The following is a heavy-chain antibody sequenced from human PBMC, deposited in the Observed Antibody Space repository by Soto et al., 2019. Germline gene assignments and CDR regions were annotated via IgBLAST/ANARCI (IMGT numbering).Heavy chain of an antibody. J-gene: IGHJ4*02. D-gene: IGHD2-2*01. CDR2: ISWNSGSI. CDR3: AKDMGPAAIGDIDY. Sequence: EVQLVESGGGLVQPGRSLRLSCAASGFTFDDYAMHWVRQAPGKGLEWVSGISWNSGSIGYADSVKGRFTISRDNAKNSLYLQMISLRAEDTALYYCAKDMGPAAIGDIDYWGQGTLVTVSS. V-gene: IGHV3-9*01. CDR1: GFTFDDYA.